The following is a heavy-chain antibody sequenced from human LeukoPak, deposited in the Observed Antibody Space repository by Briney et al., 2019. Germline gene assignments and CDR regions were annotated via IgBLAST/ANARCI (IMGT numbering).Heavy chain of an antibody. CDR1: GFTFSSYA. CDR3: AKGGYCSSTSCYHYYYYYGMDV. D-gene: IGHD2-2*01. V-gene: IGHV3-23*01. CDR2: ISGSGGST. Sequence: GGSLRLSCAASGFTFSSYAMSWVRQAPGKGLEWVSAISGSGGSTYYADSVKGRFTIPRDNSKNTLYLQMNSLRAEDTAVYYCAKGGYCSSTSCYHYYYYYGMDVWGQGTTVTVSS. J-gene: IGHJ6*02.